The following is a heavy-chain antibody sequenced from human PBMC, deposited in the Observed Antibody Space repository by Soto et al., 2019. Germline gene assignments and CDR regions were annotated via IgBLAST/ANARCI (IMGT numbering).Heavy chain of an antibody. Sequence: EVQLLESGGGLVQPGGSLRLSCAASGFTFSGYGMTWVRQAPGKGLEWVPFSSATGAGTYYADSVKGRFTISRDNSKNTLYLQMTSLRADDTAVYYCAKDRRAGGNYGFYSDFWGQGALVIVSS. CDR1: GFTFSGYG. J-gene: IGHJ4*02. CDR2: SSATGAGT. V-gene: IGHV3-23*01. CDR3: AKDRRAGGNYGFYSDF. D-gene: IGHD1-7*01.